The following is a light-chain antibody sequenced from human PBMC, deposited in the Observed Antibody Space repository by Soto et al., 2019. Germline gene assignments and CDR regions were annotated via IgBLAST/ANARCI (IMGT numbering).Light chain of an antibody. J-gene: IGKJ1*01. CDR1: QSISSY. CDR2: AAS. CDR3: QQSYSTPQA. Sequence: DIQMTQSPSSLSASVGDRVTITCRASQSISSYLNWYQQKPGKAPKLLLYAASSLHSGVPSRFSGSGSGTDFTLTISSLQPEDFATYYWQQSYSTPQAFGQGTKVEIK. V-gene: IGKV1-39*01.